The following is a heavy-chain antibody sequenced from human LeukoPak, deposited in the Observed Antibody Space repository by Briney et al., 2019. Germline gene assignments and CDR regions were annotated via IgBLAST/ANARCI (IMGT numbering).Heavy chain of an antibody. Sequence: ASVNVSCTASGYTFTSYGISWVRQAPGQGLEWMGWISAYNGNTNYAQKLRGRVTMTTDTSTSTAYMELRSLRSDDTAVYYCARDGSLSSWYGYWGQGTLVTVSS. CDR1: GYTFTSYG. J-gene: IGHJ4*02. CDR2: ISAYNGNT. CDR3: ARDGSLSSWYGY. V-gene: IGHV1-18*01. D-gene: IGHD6-13*01.